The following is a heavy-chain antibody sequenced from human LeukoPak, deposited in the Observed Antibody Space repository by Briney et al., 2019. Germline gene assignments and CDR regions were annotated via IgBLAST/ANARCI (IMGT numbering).Heavy chain of an antibody. J-gene: IGHJ4*02. Sequence: GGSLRLSCAASGFTFSSYAMSWVRRAAGKGLEWVSAISGSGGSTYYADSVKGRFTISRDNSKNTLYLQMNSLRAEDTAVYYCAKRGHIMVRGVIISRYYFDYWGQGTLVTVSS. V-gene: IGHV3-23*01. CDR3: AKRGHIMVRGVIISRYYFDY. D-gene: IGHD3-10*01. CDR2: ISGSGGST. CDR1: GFTFSSYA.